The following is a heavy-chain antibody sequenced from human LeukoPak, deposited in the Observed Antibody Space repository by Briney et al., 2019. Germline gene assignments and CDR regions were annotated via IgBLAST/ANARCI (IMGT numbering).Heavy chain of an antibody. CDR2: INPNSGGT. CDR1: GYTFTGYY. D-gene: IGHD3-10*01. CDR3: ARDGSGNYYYFDY. Sequence: GASVKVSCKASGYTFTGYYIHWVRQAPGQGLEWMGRINPNSGGTNYAQKFQCRVTMTRDTSISTAYMELSRLRSDDTAVYYCARDGSGNYYYFDYWGQGTLVTVSS. V-gene: IGHV1-2*06. J-gene: IGHJ4*02.